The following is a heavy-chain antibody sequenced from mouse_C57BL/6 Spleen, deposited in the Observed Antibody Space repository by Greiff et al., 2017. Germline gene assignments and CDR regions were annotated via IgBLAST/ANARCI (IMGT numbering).Heavy chain of an antibody. CDR2: IDPETGGT. CDR3: TSDGNYAMDY. CDR1: GYTFTDYE. D-gene: IGHD2-3*01. V-gene: IGHV1-15*01. J-gene: IGHJ4*01. Sequence: QVQLQQSGAELVRPGASVTLSCKASGYTFTDYEMHWVKQTPVHGLEWIGAIDPETGGTAYNQKFKGKAILTADKSSSTAYMELRSLTSEDSAVYYCTSDGNYAMDYWGQRTSVTVSA.